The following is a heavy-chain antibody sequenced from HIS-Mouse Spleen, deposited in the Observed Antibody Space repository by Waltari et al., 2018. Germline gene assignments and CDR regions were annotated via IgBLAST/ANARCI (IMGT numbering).Heavy chain of an antibody. D-gene: IGHD6-13*01. CDR1: GGSISSSSYY. J-gene: IGHJ2*01. CDR2: IYYSWGT. Sequence: QLQLQESGPGLVKPSETLSLTCTVSGGSISSSSYYWGWIRQPPGKGLEWIGRIYYSWGTSSNPSLKSRVTISVDTSKNRFSLKLSSVTAADTAVYYCAREIPYSSSWYDWYFDLWGRGTLVTVSS. V-gene: IGHV4-39*07. CDR3: AREIPYSSSWYDWYFDL.